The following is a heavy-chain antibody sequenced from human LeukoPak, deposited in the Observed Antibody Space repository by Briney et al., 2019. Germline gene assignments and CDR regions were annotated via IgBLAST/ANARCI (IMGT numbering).Heavy chain of an antibody. CDR3: ARGSWSYGYYQDY. CDR2: IIPILGIA. D-gene: IGHD4-17*01. J-gene: IGHJ4*02. Sequence: SVKASCKASGGTFSSYAISWVRQAPGRGLEWMGRIIPILGIANYAQKFQGRVTITADKSTSTAYMELSSLRSEDTAVYYCARGSWSYGYYQDYWGQGTLVTVSS. CDR1: GGTFSSYA. V-gene: IGHV1-69*04.